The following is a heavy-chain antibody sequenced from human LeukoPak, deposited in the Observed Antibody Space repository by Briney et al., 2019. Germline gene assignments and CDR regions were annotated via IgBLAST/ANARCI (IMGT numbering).Heavy chain of an antibody. Sequence: GGSLRLSCAASGFTFSSYWMSWVRQAPGKGLEGVANIKQDGSEKYYVDSVKGRFTISRDNAKNSLYLQMNSRRAEDTAVYYCAGTMTSRPWDYWGQGTLVTVSS. D-gene: IGHD3-22*01. CDR3: AGTMTSRPWDY. J-gene: IGHJ4*02. V-gene: IGHV3-7*01. CDR1: GFTFSSYW. CDR2: IKQDGSEK.